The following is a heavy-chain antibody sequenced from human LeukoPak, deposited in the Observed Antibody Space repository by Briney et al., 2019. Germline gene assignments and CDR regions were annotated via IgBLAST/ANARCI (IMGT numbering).Heavy chain of an antibody. CDR1: GGSISGYY. CDR2: INHSGST. CDR3: ARGRITIS. J-gene: IGHJ5*02. D-gene: IGHD3-3*01. Sequence: LVKPSETLSLTCTVSGGSISGYYWSWIRQPPGKGLEWIGEINHSGSTNYNPSLKSRVTISVDTSKNQFSLKLSSVTAADTSVYYCARGRITISWGQGTLVTVSS. V-gene: IGHV4-34*01.